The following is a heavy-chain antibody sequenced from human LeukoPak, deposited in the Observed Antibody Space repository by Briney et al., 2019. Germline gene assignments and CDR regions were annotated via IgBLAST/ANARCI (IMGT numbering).Heavy chain of an antibody. Sequence: SETLSLTCTVPGGSISSYYWSWIRQPPERGLEWIGYIWNSGNTIYNPSLRSRVTISIDMSKNQFSLKLTSVTAADTAVYYCARHGGSWTFDYWGQGTLVTVSS. CDR1: GGSISSYY. D-gene: IGHD6-13*01. J-gene: IGHJ4*02. CDR3: ARHGGSWTFDY. CDR2: IWNSGNT. V-gene: IGHV4-59*08.